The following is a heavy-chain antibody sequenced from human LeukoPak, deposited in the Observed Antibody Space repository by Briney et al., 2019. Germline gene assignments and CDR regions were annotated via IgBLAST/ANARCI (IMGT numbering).Heavy chain of an antibody. CDR3: ARGGRGETVALFET. CDR1: GDSVSNNNAA. Sequence: SQTLSLTCAISGDSVSNNNAAWNWIRQSPSRGLGWLGRTYYRSQWYDDYAASVRSRITISPDTSQNQVSLQLNSVTPEDTAVYYCARGGRGETVALFETWGQGTLVTVSS. CDR2: TYYRSQWYD. J-gene: IGHJ5*02. V-gene: IGHV6-1*01. D-gene: IGHD6-19*01.